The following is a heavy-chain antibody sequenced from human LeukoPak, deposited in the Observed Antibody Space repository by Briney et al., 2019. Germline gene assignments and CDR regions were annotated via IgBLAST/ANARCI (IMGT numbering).Heavy chain of an antibody. CDR1: GFTFSSYG. V-gene: IGHV3-33*01. D-gene: IGHD6-13*01. Sequence: PGRSLRLSCAASGFTFSSYGMHWVRQAPGKGLEWVAVIWYDGSNKYYADSVKGRFTISRDNSKNTLYLQMNSLRVADTAVYFCARVHSSTWSPHFDNWGQGMLVTVSS. CDR3: ARVHSSTWSPHFDN. CDR2: IWYDGSNK. J-gene: IGHJ4*02.